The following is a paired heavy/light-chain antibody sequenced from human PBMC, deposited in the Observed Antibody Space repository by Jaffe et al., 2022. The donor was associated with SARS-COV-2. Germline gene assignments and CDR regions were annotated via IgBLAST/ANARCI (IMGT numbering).Light chain of an antibody. Sequence: EIVLTQSPATLSLSPGERATLSCRASRSVSSFLAWYQQKPGQAPRLLIYDASNRASGIPARFSGSGSGTDFTLTISSLEPEDFGVYYCQQRSDWPYTFGQGTKLEIK. V-gene: IGKV3-11*01. CDR3: QQRSDWPYT. CDR2: DAS. CDR1: RSVSSF. J-gene: IGKJ2*01.
Heavy chain of an antibody. CDR1: GFTFSSYW. CDR3: VTGTVVGAGDY. Sequence: EVQLVESGGGLVQPGGSLRLSCVASGFTFSSYWMHWVRQTPGKGLVWVSRIRGDVSTTDYAGSVKGRFTISRDNARNTLFLQMNSLRAEDTAVYYCVTGTVVGAGDYWGQGALVTVSS. J-gene: IGHJ4*02. CDR2: IRGDVSTT. D-gene: IGHD1-26*01. V-gene: IGHV3-74*01.